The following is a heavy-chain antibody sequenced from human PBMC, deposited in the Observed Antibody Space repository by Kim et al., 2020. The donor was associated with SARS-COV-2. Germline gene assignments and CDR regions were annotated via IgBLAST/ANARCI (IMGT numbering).Heavy chain of an antibody. CDR3: AKDPMVRGVIIRSRFDP. J-gene: IGHJ5*02. Sequence: GGSLRLSCAASGFTFDDYAMHWVRQAPGKGLEWVSGISWNSGSIGYADSVKGRFTISRDNAKNSLYLQMNSLRAEDTALYYCAKDPMVRGVIIRSRFDPWGQGTLVTVSS. CDR2: ISWNSGSI. D-gene: IGHD3-10*01. V-gene: IGHV3-9*01. CDR1: GFTFDDYA.